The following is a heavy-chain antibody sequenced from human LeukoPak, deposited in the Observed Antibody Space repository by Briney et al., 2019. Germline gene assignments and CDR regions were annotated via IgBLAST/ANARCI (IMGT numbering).Heavy chain of an antibody. CDR1: GFTVSSND. D-gene: IGHD6-13*01. V-gene: IGHV3-53*01. Sequence: GGSLRLSCAASGFTVSSNDMSWVRQAPGKGLKWVSLIYSGGSAYYADSVKGRFTISRDNAKNSLYLQMNSLRAEDTAVYYCARDRGIAGSFDYWGQGTLVTVSS. J-gene: IGHJ4*02. CDR2: IYSGGSA. CDR3: ARDRGIAGSFDY.